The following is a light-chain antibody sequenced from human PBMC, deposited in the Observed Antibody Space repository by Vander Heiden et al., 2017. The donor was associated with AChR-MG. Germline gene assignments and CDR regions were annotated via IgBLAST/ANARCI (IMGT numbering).Light chain of an antibody. CDR2: SSN. J-gene: IGLJ2*01. CDR3: AAWDDRLNGFVV. CDR1: SSNIGRNP. Sequence: QSVLTQPPSASGTPGQRVAISCSGNSSNIGRNPVNWYQQLPGTAPKLLIHSSNKRPSGVPDRFSGSKSGTSASLAISGLQSEDEADYFCAAWDDRLNGFVVFGGGTKLTVL. V-gene: IGLV1-44*01.